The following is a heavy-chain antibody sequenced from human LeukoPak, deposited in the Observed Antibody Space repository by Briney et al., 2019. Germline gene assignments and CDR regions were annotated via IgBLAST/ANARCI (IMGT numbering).Heavy chain of an antibody. CDR2: IYYSGST. Sequence: SGTLSLTCTVSGGSISSYYWSWIRQPPGKGLEWIGYIYYSGSTNYNPSLKSRVTISVDTSKNQFSLKLSSVTAADTAVYYCARASPYYDFWSGPHYYYYYGMDVWGQGTTVTVSS. CDR1: GGSISSYY. J-gene: IGHJ6*02. V-gene: IGHV4-59*01. CDR3: ARASPYYDFWSGPHYYYYYGMDV. D-gene: IGHD3-3*01.